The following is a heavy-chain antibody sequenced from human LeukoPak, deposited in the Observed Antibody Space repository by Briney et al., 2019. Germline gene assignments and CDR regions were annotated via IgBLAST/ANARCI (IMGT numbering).Heavy chain of an antibody. J-gene: IGHJ4*02. CDR2: IYSDGTT. CDR3: TREAGATDY. CDR1: GLTVSTNY. Sequence: GESLRLSCAVSGLTVSTNYMSGVRQAPGKGLEWVSIIYSDGTTYYADSVKGRFTISRDNSKNMLYLQMNSLRAEDTALYHCTREAGATDYWGQGTLVTVSS. V-gene: IGHV3-66*01. D-gene: IGHD1-26*01.